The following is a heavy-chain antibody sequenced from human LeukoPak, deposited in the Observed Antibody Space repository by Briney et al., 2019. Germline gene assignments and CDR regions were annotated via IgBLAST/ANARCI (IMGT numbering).Heavy chain of an antibody. CDR1: GFTFSSYG. D-gene: IGHD2-2*02. CDR3: AKDPAAIHWFDP. CDR2: IRYDGSNK. Sequence: GGSLRLSCAASGFTFSSYGMHWVRQAPGKGLEWVAFIRYDGSNKYYADSVKGRFTISRDNSKNTLYLQMNSLRAEDTAVYYCAKDPAAIHWFDPWGQGTLVTVSS. J-gene: IGHJ5*02. V-gene: IGHV3-30*02.